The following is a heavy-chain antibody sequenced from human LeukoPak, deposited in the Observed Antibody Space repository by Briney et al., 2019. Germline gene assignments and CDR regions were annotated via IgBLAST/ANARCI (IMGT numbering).Heavy chain of an antibody. CDR1: GYTFTSYG. Sequence: ASVTVSCTASGYTFTSYGISWVRQAPGQGLEWMGWISAYNGNTNYAQKLQGRVTMTTDTSTSTAYMELRSLRSDDTAVYYCARGGGLCSSASCYQDWGQGTLVTVSS. D-gene: IGHD2-2*01. CDR3: ARGGGLCSSASCYQD. CDR2: ISAYNGNT. J-gene: IGHJ4*02. V-gene: IGHV1-18*01.